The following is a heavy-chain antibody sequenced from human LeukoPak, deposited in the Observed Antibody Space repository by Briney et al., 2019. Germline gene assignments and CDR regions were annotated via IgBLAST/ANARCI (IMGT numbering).Heavy chain of an antibody. CDR1: GGSFSGYY. Sequence: SETLSLTCAVYGGSFSGYYWSWIRQPPGKGLEWIGEINHSGSPNYSRPFKGRVTKSVDKPKNQFSLKLSSVTAGDPAVYYCARVYLYTLGGSYFDYWGQGTLVTVSS. CDR3: ARVYLYTLGGSYFDY. V-gene: IGHV4-34*01. CDR2: INHSGSP. J-gene: IGHJ4*02. D-gene: IGHD3-16*02.